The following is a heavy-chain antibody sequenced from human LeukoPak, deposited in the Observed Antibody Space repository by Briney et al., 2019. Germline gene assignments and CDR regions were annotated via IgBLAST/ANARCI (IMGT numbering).Heavy chain of an antibody. Sequence: SETLSLTCTVSGGSISSYYWSWIRQPPGKGLEWIGYIYYSGSTYYNPSLKSRVTISVDTSKNQFSLRLSSVTAADTAVYYCARRRFIRGPDVVNPFGYWGQGTLVTVSS. D-gene: IGHD3-16*01. J-gene: IGHJ4*02. CDR2: IYYSGST. V-gene: IGHV4-59*08. CDR3: ARRRFIRGPDVVNPFGY. CDR1: GGSISSYY.